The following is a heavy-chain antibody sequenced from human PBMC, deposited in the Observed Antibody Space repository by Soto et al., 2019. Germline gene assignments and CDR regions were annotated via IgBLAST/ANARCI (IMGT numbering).Heavy chain of an antibody. CDR3: ARLFGVVILGTPNHDY. D-gene: IGHD3-3*01. CDR2: IYYIGNT. Sequence: PSETLSLTCTVSGGSISSSSSYWGWIRQPPGKGLEWVGYIYYIGNTYYNPSLGSRVTISVDTSKNQFSLKLSSVTAADTAVYYCARLFGVVILGTPNHDYWGQGTLVTVSS. CDR1: GGSISSSSSY. J-gene: IGHJ4*02. V-gene: IGHV4-39*01.